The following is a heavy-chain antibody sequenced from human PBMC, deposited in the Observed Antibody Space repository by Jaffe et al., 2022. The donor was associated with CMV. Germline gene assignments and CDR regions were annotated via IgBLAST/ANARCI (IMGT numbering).Heavy chain of an antibody. CDR1: GFTVSSYW. J-gene: IGHJ4*02. CDR2: INSDGSTT. D-gene: IGHD3-10*01. CDR3: ARGGPSLH. V-gene: IGHV3-74*01. Sequence: EVQLVESGGGLVQPGGSLRLSCAASGFTVSSYWMHWVRQAPGKGLVWVSRINSDGSTTNYADFVNGRFTISKDNAKNTLYLQMNSLRAEDTAVYFCARGGPSLHWGQGTLVTVSS.